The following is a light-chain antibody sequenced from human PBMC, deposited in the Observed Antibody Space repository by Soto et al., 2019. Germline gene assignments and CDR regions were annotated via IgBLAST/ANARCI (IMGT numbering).Light chain of an antibody. J-gene: IGKJ4*01. CDR2: DAS. CDR3: QQYYNLPLT. V-gene: IGKV1-33*01. Sequence: DIQMTQSPSSLSASVGDRVTITCQASQDSSNYLNWYQHKPGKAPKLLIYDASNLETGVPSRFSGSGSVTDFTFTISSLQPEDIATYYFQQYYNLPLTCGGVTKVEIK. CDR1: QDSSNY.